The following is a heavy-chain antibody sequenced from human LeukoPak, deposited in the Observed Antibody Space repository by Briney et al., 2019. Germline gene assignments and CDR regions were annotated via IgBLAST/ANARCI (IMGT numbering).Heavy chain of an antibody. CDR1: GFTFSSYS. CDR3: ARGPPYSSGWLDY. V-gene: IGHV3-48*04. CDR2: ISSSSSTI. J-gene: IGHJ4*02. Sequence: GGSLRLSCAASGFTFSSYSMNWVRQAPGKGLEWVSYISSSSSTIYYADSVKGRFTISRDNAKNSLYLQMNSLRAEDTAVYYCARGPPYSSGWLDYWGQGTLVTVSS. D-gene: IGHD6-19*01.